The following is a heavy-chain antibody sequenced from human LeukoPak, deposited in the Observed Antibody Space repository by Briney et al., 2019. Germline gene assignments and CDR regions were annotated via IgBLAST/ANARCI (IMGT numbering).Heavy chain of an antibody. CDR2: ITSRSSTI. CDR1: GFTFSSYS. CDR3: ARDRYGSTWPYYFDY. D-gene: IGHD1-26*01. Sequence: PGRSLRLSCAASGFTFSSYSMNWVRQAPGKGLEWVSYITSRSSTIYYADSVKGRFTISRDNAKNSLYLQMNSLRAEDTAVYYCARDRYGSTWPYYFDYWGQGTLVTVSS. V-gene: IGHV3-48*01. J-gene: IGHJ4*02.